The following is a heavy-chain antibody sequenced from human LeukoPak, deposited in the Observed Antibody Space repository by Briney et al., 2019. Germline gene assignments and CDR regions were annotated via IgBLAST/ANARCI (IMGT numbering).Heavy chain of an antibody. CDR1: GFAVSTKY. CDR3: AKDWGSTSLDY. J-gene: IGHJ4*02. CDR2: ISGSGGST. Sequence: GGSLRLSCAASGFAVSTKYMSWVRQAPGKGLECVSGISGSGGSTYYADSVKGRFTISRDNSKNTLYLQMNSLRAEDTAVYYCAKDWGSTSLDYWGQGTLVTVSS. D-gene: IGHD2-2*01. V-gene: IGHV3-23*01.